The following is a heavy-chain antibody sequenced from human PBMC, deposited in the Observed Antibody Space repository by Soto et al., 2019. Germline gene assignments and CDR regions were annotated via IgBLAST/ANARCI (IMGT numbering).Heavy chain of an antibody. V-gene: IGHV3-21*01. Sequence: EVQLVESGGGLVKPGGSLRLSCAASGFTFSSNSMNWVRQAPGKGLEWVSSISSSSSYIYYADSVKGRFTISRDNAKNSLYLQMNSLRAEDTAVYYCARDVRDIVVVVALDLWGQGTLVTVSS. CDR1: GFTFSSNS. D-gene: IGHD2-15*01. J-gene: IGHJ4*02. CDR3: ARDVRDIVVVVALDL. CDR2: ISSSSSYI.